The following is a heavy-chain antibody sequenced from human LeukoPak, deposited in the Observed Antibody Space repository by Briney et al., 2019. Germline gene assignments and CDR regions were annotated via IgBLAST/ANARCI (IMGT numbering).Heavy chain of an antibody. CDR2: INHSGST. CDR3: ARRSSSWYRNYYFDY. Sequence: SETLSLTCAVYGGSFSGYYWSWIRQPPGKGLEWIGEINHSGSTNYNPSLKSRVTISVDTSKNQFSLKLSSVTAADTAVYYCARRSSSWYRNYYFDYWGRGTLVTVSS. V-gene: IGHV4-34*01. CDR1: GGSFSGYY. J-gene: IGHJ4*02. D-gene: IGHD6-13*01.